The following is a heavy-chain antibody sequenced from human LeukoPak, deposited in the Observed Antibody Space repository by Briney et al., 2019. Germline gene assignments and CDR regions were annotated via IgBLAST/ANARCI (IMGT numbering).Heavy chain of an antibody. D-gene: IGHD6-13*01. Sequence: GGSLRLSCAASGFTFSNYAMIWVRQTPGKGLEWVSSISGDGADLYSTDSVKGRFTISRDNSKNTLYLQMDSLRAEDTAVYYCARDSGYSSSWYDYWGQGTLVTVSS. CDR1: GFTFSNYA. CDR2: ISGDGADL. V-gene: IGHV3-23*01. CDR3: ARDSGYSSSWYDY. J-gene: IGHJ4*02.